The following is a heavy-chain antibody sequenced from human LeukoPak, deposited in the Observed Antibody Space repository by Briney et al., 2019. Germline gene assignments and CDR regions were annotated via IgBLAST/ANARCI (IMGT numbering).Heavy chain of an antibody. J-gene: IGHJ2*01. CDR3: ARVGSRRVVTLYWYFDL. D-gene: IGHD3-3*01. V-gene: IGHV3-66*02. CDR1: GFTVSSNY. Sequence: GGSLRLSCAASGFTVSSNYMSWVRQAPGKGLEWVSVIYSGGSTYYADSVKGRFTISRDNSKNTLYLQMNSLRAEDTAVYYCARVGSRRVVTLYWYFDLWGRGTLVTVSS. CDR2: IYSGGST.